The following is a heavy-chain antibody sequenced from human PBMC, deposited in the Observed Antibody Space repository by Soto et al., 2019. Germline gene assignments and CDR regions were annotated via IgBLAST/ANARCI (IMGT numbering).Heavy chain of an antibody. CDR2: ITGSAGST. CDR1: GFTFSSYA. D-gene: IGHD5-12*01. V-gene: IGHV3-23*01. J-gene: IGHJ4*02. Sequence: EVQLLESGGGLVQPGGSLRLSCAASGFTFSSYAMSWVRQAPGKGLAWVSSITGSAGSTYYADSVQGRFTISRDNSKNTPYPQMNSLRAEDTAVCYCAKDRNRWLRFDLGYWGQGTLVTVSS. CDR3: AKDRNRWLRFDLGY.